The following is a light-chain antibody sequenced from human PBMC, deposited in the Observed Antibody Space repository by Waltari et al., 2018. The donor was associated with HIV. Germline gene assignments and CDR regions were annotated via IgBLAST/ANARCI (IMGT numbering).Light chain of an antibody. V-gene: IGKV1-33*01. J-gene: IGKJ4*01. Sequence: DIQMTQSPSSLSASVGDTVTITCHASNDTSFYLNWYQQQPGKAPKLLIYDASNLERGVPSRFTGGGSGTHFTFTITSLQAEDIATYYCQQYRSLPITFGGGTKVEI. CDR2: DAS. CDR3: QQYRSLPIT. CDR1: NDTSFY.